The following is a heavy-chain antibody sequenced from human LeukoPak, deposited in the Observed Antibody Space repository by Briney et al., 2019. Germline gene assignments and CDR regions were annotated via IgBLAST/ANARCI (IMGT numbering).Heavy chain of an antibody. CDR3: AKGYPTSLDY. J-gene: IGHJ4*02. V-gene: IGHV3-23*01. CDR1: GFIFSTYA. D-gene: IGHD1-26*01. Sequence: GGSLRLSCAASGFIFSTYAMSWVRQAPGKGLEWVSGISGSGDSTYYADSVKGRFTISRGNSKNTLYLQMNGLRAEDTAVYYCAKGYPTSLDYWGQGTLVTVSS. CDR2: ISGSGDST.